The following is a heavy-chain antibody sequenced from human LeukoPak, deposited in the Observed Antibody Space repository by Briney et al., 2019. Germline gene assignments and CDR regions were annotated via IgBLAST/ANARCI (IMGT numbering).Heavy chain of an antibody. V-gene: IGHV3-23*01. D-gene: IGHD3-10*01. J-gene: IGHJ4*02. CDR3: AKGSGNGYGSGPFDY. Sequence: PGGSLRLSCAASGFTFSSYAMSWVRQAPRKGLEWVSIISGSGDNTHYADSVKGHFTISRDNSKNTLYLQMNSLRAEDTAIYFCAKGSGNGYGSGPFDYWGQGTLVTVSS. CDR2: ISGSGDNT. CDR1: GFTFSSYA.